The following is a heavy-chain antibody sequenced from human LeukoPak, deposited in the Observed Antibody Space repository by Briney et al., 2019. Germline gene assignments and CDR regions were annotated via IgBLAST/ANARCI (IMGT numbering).Heavy chain of an antibody. CDR3: ARDSSISPYDFWSGYYVGAFDI. CDR2: IYTSGST. D-gene: IGHD3-3*01. V-gene: IGHV4-61*02. Sequence: SETLYLTCTVSGGSISSGSYYWSWIRQPAGKGLEWIGRIYTSGSTNYNPSLKSRVTISVDTSKNQFSLKLSSVTAADTAVYYCARDSSISPYDFWSGYYVGAFDIWGQGTMVTVSS. J-gene: IGHJ3*02. CDR1: GGSISSGSYY.